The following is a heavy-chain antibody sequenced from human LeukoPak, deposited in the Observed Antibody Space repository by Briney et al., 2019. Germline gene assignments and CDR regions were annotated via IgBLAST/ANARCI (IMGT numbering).Heavy chain of an antibody. J-gene: IGHJ3*02. CDR3: ATRLGEFSSRDAFNI. CDR2: FSPGDGET. V-gene: IGHV1-24*01. CDR1: GYSLTELS. D-gene: IGHD3-16*02. Sequence: ASVKVSCKASGYSLTELSMHWVRQAPGKGLEWMGGFSPGDGETIYAQRFQGRVTMTEATSTDTAYMELRSLTYEDTAVYYCATRLGEFSSRDAFNIWGQGTMVTVSS.